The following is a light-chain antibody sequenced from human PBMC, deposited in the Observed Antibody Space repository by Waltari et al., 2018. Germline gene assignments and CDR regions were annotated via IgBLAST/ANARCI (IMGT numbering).Light chain of an antibody. CDR3: QHYFILQVT. V-gene: IGKV3-20*01. CDR2: VAD. Sequence: WYEQKSGQVLRMLIFVADTGVAGLAERFRGSGSGRDFTLRISKLAPDDIAVWYCQHYFILQVTFGQGTTVEIK. J-gene: IGKJ1*01.